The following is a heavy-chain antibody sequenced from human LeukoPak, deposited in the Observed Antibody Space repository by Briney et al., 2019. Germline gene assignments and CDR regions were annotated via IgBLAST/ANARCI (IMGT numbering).Heavy chain of an antibody. V-gene: IGHV1-69*04. J-gene: IGHJ6*02. CDR2: VIPIIGIA. D-gene: IGHD6-13*01. CDR1: GGTFSSYA. Sequence: ASVTVSFTSSGGTFSSYAISWVRQAHGQGLEWMGRVIPIIGIANYAQKFQGRVTITADKSTSTAYMELSSLRSEDTAVYYCARDRTAAAGTYYYYYGMDVWGQGTTVTVSS. CDR3: ARDRTAAAGTYYYYYGMDV.